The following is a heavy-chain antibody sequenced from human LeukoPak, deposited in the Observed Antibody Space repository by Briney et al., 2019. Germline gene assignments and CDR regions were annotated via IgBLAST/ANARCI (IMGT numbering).Heavy chain of an antibody. CDR1: GFTFSSYA. CDR2: ISGSGGST. D-gene: IGHD3-22*01. CDR3: AKDLTNYYDSSGYHGLGGY. J-gene: IGHJ4*02. V-gene: IGHV3-23*01. Sequence: GGSLRLSCAVSGFTFSSYAMSWVRQAPGKGLEWVSAISGSGGSTYYADSVKGRFTISRDNSKNTLYLQMNSLRAEDTAVYYCAKDLTNYYDSSGYHGLGGYWGQGTLVTVSS.